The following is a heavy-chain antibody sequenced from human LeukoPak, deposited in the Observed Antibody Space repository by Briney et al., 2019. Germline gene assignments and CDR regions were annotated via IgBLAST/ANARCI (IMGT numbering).Heavy chain of an antibody. D-gene: IGHD5-24*01. CDR2: IYYTGST. J-gene: IGHJ5*02. V-gene: IGHV4-39*07. CDR1: GGSISSSSYY. Sequence: SETLSLTCTVSGGSISSSSYYWGWIRQPPGKGLEWIGSIYYTGSTYNNPSLKSRVTISVDTSKNQFSLKVRSVTAADTAVYYCARDIGSQMATISDWFDPWGQGLLVTVSS. CDR3: ARDIGSQMATISDWFDP.